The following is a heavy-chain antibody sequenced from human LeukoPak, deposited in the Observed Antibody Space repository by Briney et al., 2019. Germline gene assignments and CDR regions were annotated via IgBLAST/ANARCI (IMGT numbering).Heavy chain of an antibody. CDR1: GFTFSSYD. Sequence: GGSLRLSCAASGFTFSSYDMHWVRQPIGKGLEWDSAIGTGGDTYYLDSVKGRFTISRENAKNSLYLQMNSLRAGDTAVYYCARGPRYGSSDYPNYGMDVWGQGTTVTVSS. J-gene: IGHJ6*02. D-gene: IGHD3-22*01. V-gene: IGHV3-13*01. CDR3: ARGPRYGSSDYPNYGMDV. CDR2: IGTGGDT.